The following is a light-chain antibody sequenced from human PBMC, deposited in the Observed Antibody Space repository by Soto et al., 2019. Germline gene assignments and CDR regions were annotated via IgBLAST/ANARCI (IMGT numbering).Light chain of an antibody. CDR2: GAS. V-gene: IGKV3-20*01. CDR3: QQYGSSYFT. CDR1: QSISKTY. J-gene: IGKJ4*01. Sequence: EIVLTQSPGTLSLFPGERATLSCRTSQSISKTYLAWYQQKPGQPPRLLIYGASNRATDIPDRFSGSGSGTDFTLTISRLEPEYFVVYYCQQYGSSYFTFGGGTKVEIK.